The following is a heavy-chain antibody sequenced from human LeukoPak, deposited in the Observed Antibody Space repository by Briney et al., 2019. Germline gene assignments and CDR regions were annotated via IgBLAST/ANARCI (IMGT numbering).Heavy chain of an antibody. D-gene: IGHD3-22*01. CDR2: FDPEDGET. J-gene: IGHJ4*02. CDR1: GGTFSSYA. Sequence: ASVKVSCKASGGTFSSYAISWVRQAPGKGLEWMGGFDPEDGETIYAQKFQGRVTMTEDTSTDTAYMELSSLRSEDTAVYYCATVAPFHYYDSSGPAGWGQGTLVTVSS. CDR3: ATVAPFHYYDSSGPAG. V-gene: IGHV1-24*01.